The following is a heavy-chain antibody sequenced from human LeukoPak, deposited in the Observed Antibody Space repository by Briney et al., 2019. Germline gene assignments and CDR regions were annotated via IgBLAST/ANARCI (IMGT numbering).Heavy chain of an antibody. CDR1: GVALRSYA. CDR2: ISDTGDKT. D-gene: IGHD3-10*01. CDR3: AKMTDSTPYSSGTFDS. V-gene: IGHV3-23*01. J-gene: IGHJ4*02. Sequence: AWGAVGPSVSASGVALRSYAMGSARQAPGKGLEWVSAISDTGDKTYYADSVKGRFTISRDNSRNTLYLQMSRLRAEDTALFYCAKMTDSTPYSSGTFDSWGQGTLVAVSS.